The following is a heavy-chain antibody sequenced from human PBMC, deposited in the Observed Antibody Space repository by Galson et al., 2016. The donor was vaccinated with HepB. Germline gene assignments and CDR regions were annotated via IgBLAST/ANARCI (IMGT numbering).Heavy chain of an antibody. CDR1: GYTFYAYG. V-gene: IGHV1-18*01. D-gene: IGHD3-10*01. CDR3: TRDQDGSGIDATGNNWFDP. Sequence: SVKVSCKASGYTFYAYGISWVRQAPGQGLEWMGWISVYNGKTTYAQKFKDRVTLTTDASTDTAYMELRRLRSNDTAVFYCTRDQDGSGIDATGNNWFDPWGQGTLVTVSS. CDR2: ISVYNGKT. J-gene: IGHJ5*02.